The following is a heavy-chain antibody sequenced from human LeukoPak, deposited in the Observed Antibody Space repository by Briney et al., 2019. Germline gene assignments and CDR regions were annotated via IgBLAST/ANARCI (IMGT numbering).Heavy chain of an antibody. J-gene: IGHJ4*02. Sequence: ASVKVSCKASGYTFTNYGISWLRQAPGQGLEWMGWSNPYTGATHYAQKLQGRVTMTTDTFTSTAYVELRSLTSDDTAVYYCARDRVGATDYFDYWGQGTLVTVSS. CDR1: GYTFTNYG. D-gene: IGHD1-26*01. V-gene: IGHV1-18*01. CDR2: SNPYTGAT. CDR3: ARDRVGATDYFDY.